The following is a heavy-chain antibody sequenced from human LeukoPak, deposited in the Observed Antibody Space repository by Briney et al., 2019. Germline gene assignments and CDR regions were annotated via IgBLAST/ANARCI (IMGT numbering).Heavy chain of an antibody. J-gene: IGHJ4*02. CDR1: GGSISSSSYY. CDR3: AREQPSGSYQTYFDY. V-gene: IGHV4-39*07. D-gene: IGHD1-26*01. Sequence: PSETLSLTCTVSGGSISSSSYYWGWIRQPPGKGLEWIGSIYYSGSTYYNPSLKSRVTISVDTSKNQFSLKLSSVTAADTAVYYCAREQPSGSYQTYFDYWGQGTLVTVSS. CDR2: IYYSGST.